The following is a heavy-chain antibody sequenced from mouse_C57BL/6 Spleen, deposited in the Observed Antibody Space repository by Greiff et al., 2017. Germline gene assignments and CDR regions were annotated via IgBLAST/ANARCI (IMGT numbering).Heavy chain of an antibody. J-gene: IGHJ4*01. CDR2: SDPSDSYT. Sequence: QVQLQQPGAELVRSGTSVKLSCKASGYTFTSYWMHWVKQRPGQGLEWIGVSDPSDSYTNTNPKFKGKATLTVDTSSSTAYMQLSSLTSEDSAVYYCARRRTYAMDYGGQGTSVTVSS. V-gene: IGHV1-59*01. CDR1: GYTFTSYW. CDR3: ARRRTYAMDY.